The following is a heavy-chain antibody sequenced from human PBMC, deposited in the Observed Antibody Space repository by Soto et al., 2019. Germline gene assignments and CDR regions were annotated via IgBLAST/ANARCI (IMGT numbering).Heavy chain of an antibody. D-gene: IGHD4-17*01. J-gene: IGHJ4*02. Sequence: GESLKISCKGSGYKFTTYWIGWVRQMPGRGLEWMAIIYPDDSDSRYSPSFQGQVTISADKSISTAYLQWSSLKASDTAIYYCVAAYGDYLDYWGQGTLVTVSS. CDR2: IYPDDSDS. V-gene: IGHV5-51*01. CDR3: VAAYGDYLDY. CDR1: GYKFTTYW.